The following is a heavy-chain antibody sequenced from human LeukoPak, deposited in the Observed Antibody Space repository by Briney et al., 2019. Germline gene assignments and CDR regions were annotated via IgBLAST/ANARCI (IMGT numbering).Heavy chain of an antibody. CDR2: IRYDGSNK. CDR3: AKASRDGYNSLGKLFDY. D-gene: IGHD5-24*01. CDR1: GFTFSSYG. V-gene: IGHV3-30*02. J-gene: IGHJ4*02. Sequence: SGGPLRLSCAASGFTFSSYGMHWVRQAPGKGLEWVAFIRYDGSNKYYADSVKGRFTISRDNSKNTLYLQMNSLRAEDTAVYYCAKASRDGYNSLGKLFDYWGQGTLVTVSS.